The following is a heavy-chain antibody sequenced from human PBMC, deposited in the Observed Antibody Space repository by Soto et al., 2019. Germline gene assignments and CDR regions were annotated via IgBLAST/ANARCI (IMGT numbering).Heavy chain of an antibody. J-gene: IGHJ6*02. Sequence: EVQLLESGGGLVQPGGSLRLSCAASGFTFSSYDMHWVRQATGKGLEWVSAIGTAGDTYYPGSVKGRFTISRENAKNSLYLQMNSLRAGDTAVYYCARVGSMVRGSYGMDVWGQGTTVTVSS. CDR3: ARVGSMVRGSYGMDV. CDR1: GFTFSSYD. V-gene: IGHV3-13*01. CDR2: IGTAGDT. D-gene: IGHD3-10*01.